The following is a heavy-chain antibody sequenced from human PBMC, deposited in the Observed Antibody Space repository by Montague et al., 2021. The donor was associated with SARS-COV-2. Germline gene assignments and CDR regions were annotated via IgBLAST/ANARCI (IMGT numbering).Heavy chain of an antibody. Sequence: SETLSLTCAVYGGSFSGYYWSWIRQPPGKGLEWIGEVNHSGSTNYNQSLKSRVTISVDTSKNQFSLKMNSVSAADTAVYYCARGQVTIFGVLIMLPAAGALDIWGRGTMVSVSS. D-gene: IGHD3-3*01. J-gene: IGHJ3*02. V-gene: IGHV4-34*01. CDR3: ARGQVTIFGVLIMLPAAGALDI. CDR1: GGSFSGYY. CDR2: VNHSGST.